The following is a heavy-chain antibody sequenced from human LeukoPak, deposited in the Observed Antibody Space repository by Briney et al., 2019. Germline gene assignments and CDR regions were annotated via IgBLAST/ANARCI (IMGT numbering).Heavy chain of an antibody. CDR3: ARDSFQSITIFGVVIIGMSRFDP. CDR2: TIPIFGTA. CDR1: GGTFSSYA. J-gene: IGHJ5*02. V-gene: IGHV1-69*13. Sequence: SVKVSCKASGGTFSSYAISWVRQAPGQGLEWMGGTIPIFGTANYAQKFQGRVTITADESTSTAYMELSSLRSEDTAVYYCARDSFQSITIFGVVIIGMSRFDPWGQGTLVTVSS. D-gene: IGHD3-3*01.